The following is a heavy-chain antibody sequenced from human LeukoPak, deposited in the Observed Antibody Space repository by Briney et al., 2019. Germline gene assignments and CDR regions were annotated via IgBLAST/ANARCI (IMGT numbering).Heavy chain of an antibody. V-gene: IGHV3-33*08. J-gene: IGHJ6*02. Sequence: GGSLRLSCAASGFTFSSYAMSWVRQAPGKGLEWVAVIWYDGSNKYYADSVKGRFTISRDNSKNTLYLQMNSLRAEDTAVYYCARSVATKSRYYYGMDVWGQGTTVTVS. CDR2: IWYDGSNK. CDR3: ARSVATKSRYYYGMDV. CDR1: GFTFSSYA. D-gene: IGHD5-12*01.